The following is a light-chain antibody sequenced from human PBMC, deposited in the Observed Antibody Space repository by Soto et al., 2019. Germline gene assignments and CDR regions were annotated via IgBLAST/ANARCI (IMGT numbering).Light chain of an antibody. V-gene: IGKV1-17*03. CDR1: QGISNH. CDR3: QHYNSYSEA. Sequence: DIQMTQSPSAMSASVGDRVTITCRASQGISNHLVWFQQKPGKVPKRLIYDASSLQTGVPSRFSGSGSGTEFTLTISSLQPDDFATYYCQHYNSYSEAFGQGTKVELK. J-gene: IGKJ1*01. CDR2: DAS.